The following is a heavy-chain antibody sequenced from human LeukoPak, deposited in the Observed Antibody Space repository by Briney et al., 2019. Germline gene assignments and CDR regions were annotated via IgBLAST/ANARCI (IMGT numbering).Heavy chain of an antibody. J-gene: IGHJ5*01. CDR2: IYYSGRT. D-gene: IGHD4-11*01. Sequence: SETLSLTCTVSGGSVSSYYWGWIRQPPGKGLEWIGYIYYSGRTNYNPSLKSRVTVSVDTSKNQFSLRLTSVTAADTAVYYCARSVPSLDYLFDSWGHGTLVTVSS. V-gene: IGHV4-59*08. CDR1: GGSVSSYY. CDR3: ARSVPSLDYLFDS.